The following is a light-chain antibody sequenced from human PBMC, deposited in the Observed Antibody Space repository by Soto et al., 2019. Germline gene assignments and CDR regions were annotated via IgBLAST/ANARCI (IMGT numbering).Light chain of an antibody. CDR1: QSISSW. J-gene: IGKJ1*01. CDR3: QQYYSYPWT. V-gene: IGKV1-5*03. CDR2: KAS. Sequence: DIQMTQSPSTLSASVGDRVTITCRASQSISSWLAWYQQKPGKAPKGLIYKASTLESGAPSRFSGSGSGTEFTLTISSLQPDDFETYYCQQYYSYPWTFGQGTKGDIK.